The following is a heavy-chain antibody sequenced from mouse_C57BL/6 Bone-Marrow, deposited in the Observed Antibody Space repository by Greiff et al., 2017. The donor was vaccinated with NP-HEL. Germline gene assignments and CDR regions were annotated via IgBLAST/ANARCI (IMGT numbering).Heavy chain of an antibody. Sequence: EVKLMESGGGLVQSGRSLRLSCATSGFTFSDFYMEWVRQAPGTGLEWIAASRNKANDYTTEYSASVKGRFIVSRDTSQSILYLQMNALRAEDTAIYYCARDRWLAMDYWGQGTSVTVSS. V-gene: IGHV7-1*01. J-gene: IGHJ4*01. CDR2: SRNKANDYTT. CDR3: ARDRWLAMDY. D-gene: IGHD2-3*01. CDR1: GFTFSDFY.